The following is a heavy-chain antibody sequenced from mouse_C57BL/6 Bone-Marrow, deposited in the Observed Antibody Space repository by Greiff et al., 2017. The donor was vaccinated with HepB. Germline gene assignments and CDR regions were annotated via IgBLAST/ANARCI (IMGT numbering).Heavy chain of an antibody. CDR3: TREGLRSFYAMDY. CDR2: ISSGGDYI. Sequence: EVKLVESGEGLVKPGGSLKLSCAASGFTFSSYAMSWVRQTPEKRLEWVAYISSGGDYIYYADTVKGRFTISRDNARNTLYLQMSSLKSDDTAMYYCTREGLRSFYAMDYWGQGTSVTVSS. CDR1: GFTFSSYA. J-gene: IGHJ4*01. V-gene: IGHV5-9-1*02. D-gene: IGHD2-4*01.